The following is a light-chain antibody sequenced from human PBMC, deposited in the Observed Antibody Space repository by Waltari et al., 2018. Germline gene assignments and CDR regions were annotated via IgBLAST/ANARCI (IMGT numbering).Light chain of an antibody. CDR1: QSVSRT. Sequence: VLTQSPATLSLSPGDRATLSCRASQSVSRTLAWYQQKPGQAPRLLIYDASSRATGIPDRFSGSGSGTDFSLTISRLEPEDFAVYYCQKYGTLPATFGQGTKVEIK. CDR3: QKYGTLPAT. CDR2: DAS. V-gene: IGKV3-20*01. J-gene: IGKJ1*01.